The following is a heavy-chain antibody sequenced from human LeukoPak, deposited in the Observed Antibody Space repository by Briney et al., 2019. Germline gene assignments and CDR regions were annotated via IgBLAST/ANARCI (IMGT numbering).Heavy chain of an antibody. V-gene: IGHV3-53*01. J-gene: IGHJ4*02. CDR2: IYSGGNT. CDR3: ARDPNGDFDY. CDR1: GFTVSGNH. Sequence: PGGSLRLSCAASGFTVSGNHMSWVRQAPGKGLEWVSVIYSGGNTYYADSVKGRFTISRDNSKNTLFLQMNSLRAEDTAVYYCARDPNGDFDYWGQGTLVTVSS. D-gene: IGHD4-17*01.